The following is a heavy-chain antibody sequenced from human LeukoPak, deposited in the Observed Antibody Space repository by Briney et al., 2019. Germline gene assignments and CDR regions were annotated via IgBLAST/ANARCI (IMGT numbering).Heavy chain of an antibody. CDR3: ARAESVAVPYYYYYYMDV. J-gene: IGHJ6*03. Sequence: PSETLSLTCTVSGGPISSYYWSWIRQPPGKGLEWIGHIYYSGSTNYNPSLKSRVTISVDTSKNQFSLKLSSVTAADTAVYYCARAESVAVPYYYYYYMDVWGKGTTVTVSS. D-gene: IGHD6-19*01. CDR2: IYYSGST. V-gene: IGHV4-59*01. CDR1: GGPISSYY.